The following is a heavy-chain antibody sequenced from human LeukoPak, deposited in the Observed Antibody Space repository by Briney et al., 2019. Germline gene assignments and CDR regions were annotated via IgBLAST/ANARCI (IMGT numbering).Heavy chain of an antibody. D-gene: IGHD6-6*01. CDR2: IYYSGST. CDR3: ARTYSSSSSFDY. CDR1: GGSISSYY. J-gene: IGHJ4*02. Sequence: SETLSLTCTVSGGSISSYYWSWIRQPPGKGLEWIGYIYYSGSTNYNPSLKSRVTIPVDTSKNQFSLKLSSVTAADTAVYYCARTYSSSSSFDYWGQGTLVTVSS. V-gene: IGHV4-59*01.